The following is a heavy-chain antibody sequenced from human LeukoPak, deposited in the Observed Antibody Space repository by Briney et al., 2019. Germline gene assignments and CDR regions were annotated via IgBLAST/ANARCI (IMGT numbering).Heavy chain of an antibody. CDR2: INHSGST. CDR1: GGSFSGYY. J-gene: IGHJ6*03. CDR3: ARPISYPYYYYYMDV. Sequence: SETLSLTCAVYGGSFSGYYWSWIRQPPGKGLEWIGEINHSGSTNYNPSLKSRVTISVDTSKNQFSLKLSSVTAADTAVYYCARPISYPYYYYYMDVWGKGTTVTVSS. D-gene: IGHD1-26*01. V-gene: IGHV4-34*01.